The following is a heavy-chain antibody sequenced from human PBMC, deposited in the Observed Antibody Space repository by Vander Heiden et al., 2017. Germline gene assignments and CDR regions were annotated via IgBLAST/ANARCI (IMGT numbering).Heavy chain of an antibody. CDR1: GFTFSSYA. D-gene: IGHD2-2*01. J-gene: IGHJ5*02. CDR3: ARQPVSSNRPFDP. Sequence: QVQLVESGGGVVQPGRSLRLSCAASGFTFSSYAMHWVRQAPGKGLEWVAVISYDGRNKYDADSVKGRFTISRDNSKNTLYLQMHSLRAEDTAVYYCARQPVSSNRPFDPWGQGTLVTVSS. V-gene: IGHV3-30*04. CDR2: ISYDGRNK.